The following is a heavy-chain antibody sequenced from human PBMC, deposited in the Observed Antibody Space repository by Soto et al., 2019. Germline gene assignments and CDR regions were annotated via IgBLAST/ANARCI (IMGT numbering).Heavy chain of an antibody. J-gene: IGHJ4*01. V-gene: IGHV6-1*01. D-gene: IGHD2-8*01. CDR1: GDQVCRNTAA. CDR3: ARENMAPLGVFDS. CDR2: TYFRSKWFN. Sequence: PSQKLSLTVFISGDQVCRNTAAWTWIRQSPSRGLEWLGRTYFRSKWFNNYAESVTSRITFNPDASKNQFSLQLNSVTPEDTAVYYCARENMAPLGVFDSCGQGTRVNVS.